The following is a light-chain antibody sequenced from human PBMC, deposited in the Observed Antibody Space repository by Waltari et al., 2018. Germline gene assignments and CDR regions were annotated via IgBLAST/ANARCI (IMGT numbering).Light chain of an antibody. CDR1: SSDVGGYNS. Sequence: QSALTQPASVSGSPGPSITISCAGTSSDVGGYNSVSWYQQHPDKAPQLVIYEVSHRPPGVSSRFSGSKSGNTASLTISGLRAEDEADYYCSSYTSSSTLVFGGGTKVTVL. J-gene: IGLJ2*01. CDR3: SSYTSSSTLV. V-gene: IGLV2-14*01. CDR2: EVS.